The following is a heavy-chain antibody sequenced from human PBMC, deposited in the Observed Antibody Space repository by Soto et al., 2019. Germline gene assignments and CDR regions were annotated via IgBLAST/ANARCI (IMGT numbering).Heavy chain of an antibody. CDR1: GGSFSGYY. D-gene: IGHD3-16*02. CDR2: INHSGST. CDR3: ARGHAYYDYVWGSYRPYKPHFVY. J-gene: IGHJ4*02. V-gene: IGHV4-34*01. Sequence: PSETLSLTCAVCGGSFSGYYWSWIRRPPGKGLEWIGEINHSGSTNYNPSLKSRVTISVDTSKNQFSLKLSSVTAADTAVYYCARGHAYYDYVWGSYRPYKPHFVYWGQGTLVTVSS.